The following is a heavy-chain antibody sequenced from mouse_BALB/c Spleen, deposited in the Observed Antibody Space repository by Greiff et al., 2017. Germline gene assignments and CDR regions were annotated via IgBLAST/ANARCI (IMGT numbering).Heavy chain of an antibody. V-gene: IGHV1-7*01. CDR1: GYTFTSYW. CDR2: INPSTGYT. Sequence: VKLMESGAELAKPGASVKMSCKASGYTFTSYWMHWVKQRPGQGLEWIGYINPSTGYTEYNQKFKDKATLTADKSSSTAYMRLSSLTSEDSAVYYCARDPYFDYWGQGTTLTVSS. J-gene: IGHJ2*01. CDR3: ARDPYFDY.